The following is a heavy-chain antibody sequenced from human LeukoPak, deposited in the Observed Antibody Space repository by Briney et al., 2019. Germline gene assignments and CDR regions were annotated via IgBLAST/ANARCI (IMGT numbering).Heavy chain of an antibody. J-gene: IGHJ4*02. CDR2: IYHSGST. D-gene: IGHD3-10*01. CDR3: ARSFGELYGFDY. Sequence: SETLSLTCAVSGGSISSGGYSWRWIRQPPGKGLEWIGYIYHSGSTYYNPSLKSRVTISVDRSKNQFSLKLSSVTAADTAVYYCARSFGELYGFDYWGQGTLVTVSS. CDR1: GGSISSGGYS. V-gene: IGHV4-30-2*01.